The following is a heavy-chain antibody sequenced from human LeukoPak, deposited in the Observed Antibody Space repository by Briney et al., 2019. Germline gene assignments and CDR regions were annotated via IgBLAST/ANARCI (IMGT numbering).Heavy chain of an antibody. Sequence: GGSLRLSCAASGFTFSSYWMSWVRQAPGKGLEWVANIKQDGSEKYYVDSVKGRFTISRDNSKNTLYLQMNSLRAEDTAVYYCARVRGYSYGPLNYWGQGTLVTVSS. D-gene: IGHD5-18*01. CDR3: ARVRGYSYGPLNY. J-gene: IGHJ4*02. CDR2: IKQDGSEK. V-gene: IGHV3-7*01. CDR1: GFTFSSYW.